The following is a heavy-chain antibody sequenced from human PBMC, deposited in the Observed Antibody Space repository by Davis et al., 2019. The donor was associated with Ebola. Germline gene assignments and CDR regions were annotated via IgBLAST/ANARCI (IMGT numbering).Heavy chain of an antibody. CDR1: GFTFSSYG. V-gene: IGHV3-30*18. CDR3: AKDLTFWRGCMDV. D-gene: IGHD3-3*01. Sequence: GGSLRLSCAASGFTFSSYGMHWVCQATGKGPAWVAVISYDGSNKYYADSVKGRFTISRDNSKNTLYLQMNSLRAEDTAVYYCAKDLTFWRGCMDVWGQGTTVTVS. J-gene: IGHJ6*02. CDR2: ISYDGSNK.